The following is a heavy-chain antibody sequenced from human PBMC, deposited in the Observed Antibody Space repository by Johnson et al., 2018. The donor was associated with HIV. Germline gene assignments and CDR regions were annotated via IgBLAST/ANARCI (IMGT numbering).Heavy chain of an antibody. V-gene: IGHV3-30-3*01. D-gene: IGHD3-22*01. Sequence: QEQLVESGGGVVQPGRSVRLSCAASGLNFSDYGMHWVRQAPGKGLEWVAVISFDGSKEYYADSVKGRFTISRDNSKKTLYLQVNSLRDEDTAVYYCARGRITMIGVDLRGGGFYIWGQGTTVTVSS. CDR2: ISFDGSKE. CDR1: GLNFSDYG. CDR3: ARGRITMIGVDLRGGGFYI. J-gene: IGHJ3*02.